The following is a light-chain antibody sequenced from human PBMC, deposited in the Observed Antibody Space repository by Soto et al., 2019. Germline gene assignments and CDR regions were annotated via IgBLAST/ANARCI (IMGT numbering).Light chain of an antibody. CDR2: RNS. J-gene: IGLJ2*01. CDR3: AAWDDSLSGVV. CDR1: SSNIGSNY. Sequence: QSVLTQPPSASGNPGQRVTISCSGRSSNIGSNYVYWYQQLPGTVPQLLIYRNSERPSGVPDRFSGSKSGTSASLAISGLRSEDEADYYCAAWDDSLSGVVFGGGTQLTVL. V-gene: IGLV1-47*01.